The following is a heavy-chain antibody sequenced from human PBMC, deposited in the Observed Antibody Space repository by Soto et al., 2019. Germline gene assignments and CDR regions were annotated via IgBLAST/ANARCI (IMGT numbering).Heavy chain of an antibody. CDR3: AGVYPYESSGYHLNF. J-gene: IGHJ4*02. CDR1: VGSISSGPSY. Sequence: SETLSLTCTVSVGSISSGPSYWGWICQPPGQGLEGVGSIYYLANTYYNSSLASRVVISVDTSKNQFSMKLSSVTAADTAVYYCAGVYPYESSGYHLNFWGQGTQVTVSS. D-gene: IGHD3-22*01. V-gene: IGHV4-39*01. CDR2: IYYLANT.